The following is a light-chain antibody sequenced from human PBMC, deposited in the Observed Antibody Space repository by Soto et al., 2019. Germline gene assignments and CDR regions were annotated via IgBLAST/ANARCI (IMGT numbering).Light chain of an antibody. CDR1: SSDVGGYHY. CDR2: EVS. V-gene: IGLV2-14*03. J-gene: IGLJ1*01. Sequence: QSVLTQPASVSGSPGQSMTISCTGSSSDVGGYHYVSWYQQHPGKAPKLIIDEVSHRPSGVSDRFSGSKSGNTASLPISGLQGEDEATYYCSSFTSPHTYVFGNGTKLTVL. CDR3: SSFTSPHTYV.